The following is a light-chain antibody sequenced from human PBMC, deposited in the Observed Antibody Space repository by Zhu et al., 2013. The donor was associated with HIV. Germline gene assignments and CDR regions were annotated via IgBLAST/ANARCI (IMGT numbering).Light chain of an antibody. J-gene: IGKJ1*01. CDR1: QNIGTW. CDR2: RAS. V-gene: IGKV1-5*03. CDR3: QQYKSFST. Sequence: DIQITQSPSTLSASVGDRVTITCRASQNIGTWLAWYQQKAGKAPSLLIYRASNLVTGVPSRFSGSGSETEFTLIISGLQSDDFATYYCQQYKSFSTFGQGTRVEI.